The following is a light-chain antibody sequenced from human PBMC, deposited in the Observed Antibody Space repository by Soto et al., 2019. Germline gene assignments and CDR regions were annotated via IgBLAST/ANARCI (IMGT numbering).Light chain of an antibody. CDR3: QQYGSSPLT. J-gene: IGKJ4*01. V-gene: IGKV3-20*01. Sequence: ELVLTQSPGTLSLSPGERATLSCRASQSVSSSNLAWYQQKPGQAPRLLIYGASSRATGIPYRFSGGGSGTDFTLTISRLEPEDFAVYYCQQYGSSPLTFGGGTKVDIK. CDR1: QSVSSSN. CDR2: GAS.